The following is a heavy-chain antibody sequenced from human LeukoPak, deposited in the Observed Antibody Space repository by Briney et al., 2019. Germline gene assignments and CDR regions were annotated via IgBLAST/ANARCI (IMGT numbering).Heavy chain of an antibody. J-gene: IGHJ6*02. CDR3: ARSQAIDGYYYYYGMDV. D-gene: IGHD5-18*01. CDR1: GGSISSGGYY. CDR2: IYYSGST. V-gene: IGHV4-31*03. Sequence: SETLSLTCTVSGGSISSGGYYWSWIRQHPGTGLEWIGFIYYSGSTYYNPSLKSRVTISVDTSKNQFSLKLSSVTAADTAVYYCARSQAIDGYYYYYGMDVWGQGTTVTVSS.